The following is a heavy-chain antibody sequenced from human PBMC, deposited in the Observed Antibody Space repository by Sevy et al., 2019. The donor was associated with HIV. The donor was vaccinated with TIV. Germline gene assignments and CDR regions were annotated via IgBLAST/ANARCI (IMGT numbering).Heavy chain of an antibody. CDR3: AKWELLRKNAFDI. D-gene: IGHD1-26*01. CDR1: GYSISSGYY. V-gene: IGHV4-38-2*01. Sequence: SETLSLTCAVSGYSISSGYYWGWIRQPPGKGLEWIGSIYHGGSTYYNPSLKSRVTISVDTSKNQFSLKLSSVTAADTAVYYCAKWELLRKNAFDIWGQGTMVTVSS. J-gene: IGHJ3*02. CDR2: IYHGGST.